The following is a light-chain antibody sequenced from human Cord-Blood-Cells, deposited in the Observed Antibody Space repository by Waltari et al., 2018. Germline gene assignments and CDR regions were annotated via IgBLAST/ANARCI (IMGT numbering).Light chain of an antibody. Sequence: QSALPQPASVSGYPGQSITISCTGTSRDVGGYYYVSCYQQHPGKAPKLMIYDVSNRPSGVSNLFSGSKSGNSASLTISGLQAEDEADYYCSSYTSSSTGVFGGGTKLTVL. CDR3: SSYTSSSTGV. CDR1: SRDVGGYYY. V-gene: IGLV2-14*01. J-gene: IGLJ2*01. CDR2: DVS.